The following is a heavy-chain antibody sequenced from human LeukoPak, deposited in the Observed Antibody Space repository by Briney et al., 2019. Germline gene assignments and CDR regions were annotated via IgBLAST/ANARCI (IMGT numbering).Heavy chain of an antibody. CDR2: ISGSSNYK. D-gene: IGHD3-10*01. V-gene: IGHV3-21*01. CDR1: GFSFSSYS. Sequence: GGSLRLSCAASGFSFSSYSMHWVRQAPGKGLEWFSSISGSSNYKFYADSVKGRFTISRDNAKNSLYLQMNSLRAEDTAVYYCARDLIYGSGEYWGQGTLVTVSS. CDR3: ARDLIYGSGEY. J-gene: IGHJ4*02.